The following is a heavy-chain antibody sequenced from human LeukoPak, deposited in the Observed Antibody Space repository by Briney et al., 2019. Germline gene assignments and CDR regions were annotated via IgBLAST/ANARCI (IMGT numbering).Heavy chain of an antibody. V-gene: IGHV1-18*01. CDR2: ISAYNGNT. J-gene: IGHJ4*02. Sequence: ASVKVSCNAAAYTFISNVTTWVRQAPGQGLEWMGWISAYNGNTNYAQKLQGRVTMTTDTSTNTAYMELRSLRSDDTAVYYCATSYYYDSSRYPTYVDCWGQGTLVTVSS. CDR3: ATSYYYDSSRYPTYVDC. CDR1: AYTFISNV. D-gene: IGHD3-22*01.